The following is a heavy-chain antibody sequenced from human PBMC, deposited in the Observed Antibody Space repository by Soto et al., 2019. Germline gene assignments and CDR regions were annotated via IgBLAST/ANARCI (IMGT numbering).Heavy chain of an antibody. D-gene: IGHD6-13*01. CDR1: GGTFSSYA. V-gene: IGHV1-69*06. Sequence: QVQLVQSGAEVKKPGSSVKVSCKASGGTFSSYAISWVRQAPGQGLEWMGGIIHIFGTANYAQKFQGRVTITADKSTSTAYMELSSLRSEDTAVYYCARDRSDGVPQLEYNRFDPRGQGTLVTVSS. CDR3: ARDRSDGVPQLEYNRFDP. J-gene: IGHJ5*02. CDR2: IIHIFGTA.